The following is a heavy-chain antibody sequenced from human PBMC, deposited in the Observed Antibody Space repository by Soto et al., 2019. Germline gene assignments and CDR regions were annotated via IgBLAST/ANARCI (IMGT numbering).Heavy chain of an antibody. V-gene: IGHV3-23*01. CDR3: AKGDDSSGYLPNDY. CDR1: GFTFSSYA. J-gene: IGHJ4*02. Sequence: EVQLLESGGDWVQPGGVIRLSCAASGFTFSSYAMSWVRQAPGKGLEWVSAISGSGGSTYYADSVKGRITISRDNSKNTLYLQMNGLRAEDTAVYYCAKGDDSSGYLPNDYWGQGTLVTVSS. CDR2: ISGSGGST. D-gene: IGHD3-22*01.